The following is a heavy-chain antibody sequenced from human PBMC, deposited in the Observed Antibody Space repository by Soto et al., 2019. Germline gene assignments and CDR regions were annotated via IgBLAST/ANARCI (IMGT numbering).Heavy chain of an antibody. Sequence: QVRLMQSGAEVKKPGASVKVSCKASGYTFTSYDINWVRQATGQGLEWMGWMNPNSGNTGYAQKFQGRVTMTRNTSISTAYMELSSLRSEDTAVYYCARGIDCTNGVCYPTSDYWGQGTLVTVSS. J-gene: IGHJ4*02. D-gene: IGHD2-8*01. CDR3: ARGIDCTNGVCYPTSDY. CDR2: MNPNSGNT. V-gene: IGHV1-8*01. CDR1: GYTFTSYD.